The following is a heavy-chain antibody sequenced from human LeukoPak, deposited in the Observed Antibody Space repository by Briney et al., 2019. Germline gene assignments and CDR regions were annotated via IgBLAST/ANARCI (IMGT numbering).Heavy chain of an antibody. Sequence: EASVKVSCKPSGYTFSSYGISWVRQAPGQGLEWMGWIRVYNGDINYAQKFKGRATMTTDTSTNTAYMELRSLGSDDTAVYYCARGGSRVTTINILDYWGQGALVTVSS. J-gene: IGHJ4*02. V-gene: IGHV1-18*01. CDR1: GYTFSSYG. D-gene: IGHD5-24*01. CDR2: IRVYNGDI. CDR3: ARGGSRVTTINILDY.